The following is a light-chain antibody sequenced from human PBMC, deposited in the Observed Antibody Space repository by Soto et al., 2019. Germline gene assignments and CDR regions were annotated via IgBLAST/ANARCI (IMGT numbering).Light chain of an antibody. Sequence: EIVLTQSPGTLSLSPGERATLSCRASQRVSSSYLAWYQQKAGQAPRLLIHGASSRATGIPDRISGSGSGTDFTLTISRLEPEDFAVYYCQQYGGSPITFGQGTKVDIK. CDR1: QRVSSSY. V-gene: IGKV3-20*01. CDR3: QQYGGSPIT. CDR2: GAS. J-gene: IGKJ5*01.